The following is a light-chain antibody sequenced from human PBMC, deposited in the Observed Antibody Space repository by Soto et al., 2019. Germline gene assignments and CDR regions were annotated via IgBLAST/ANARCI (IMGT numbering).Light chain of an antibody. CDR3: SSFAGNNNLV. CDR1: SSDVGGYNY. Sequence: QSALTQPPSASGPPGQSVTISCTGTSSDVGGYNYVSWYQQHPGKAPKLMISEVSKRPSGVPDRFSGSKSDNTASLTVSGLQAEDEADYFCSSFAGNNNLVFGGGTKLTVL. J-gene: IGLJ2*01. V-gene: IGLV2-8*01. CDR2: EVS.